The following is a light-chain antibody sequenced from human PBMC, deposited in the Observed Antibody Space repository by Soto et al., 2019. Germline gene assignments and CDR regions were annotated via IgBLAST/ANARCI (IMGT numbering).Light chain of an antibody. V-gene: IGLV2-23*02. J-gene: IGLJ2*01. CDR2: EVS. Sequence: QSVLTQPASVSGSPGQSITISCTGTSSDVGSYNLVSWYQHHPGKAPKVIIYEVSERPSGVSDRFSGSKSGNTASLTISGLQAEDEADYYCCSYAGRSTFAVFGGGTKLTVL. CDR1: SSDVGSYNL. CDR3: CSYAGRSTFAV.